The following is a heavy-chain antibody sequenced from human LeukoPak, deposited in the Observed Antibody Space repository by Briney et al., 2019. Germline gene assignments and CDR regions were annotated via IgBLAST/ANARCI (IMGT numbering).Heavy chain of an antibody. CDR3: ARVGHDFWSGYTPSYNWFDP. J-gene: IGHJ5*02. CDR1: GGSFSGYY. V-gene: IGHV4-34*01. Sequence: PSETLSLTCAVYGGSFSGYYWSWIRQPPGKGLEWSVEINHSGSTNYNPALKSRVSISVDTSNNHFSLKLSSVTAADTAVYYCARVGHDFWSGYTPSYNWFDPWGQGTLVTVSS. D-gene: IGHD3-3*01. CDR2: INHSGST.